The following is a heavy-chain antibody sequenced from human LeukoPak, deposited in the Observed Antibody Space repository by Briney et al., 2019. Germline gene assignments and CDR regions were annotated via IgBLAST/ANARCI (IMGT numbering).Heavy chain of an antibody. D-gene: IGHD3-22*01. CDR1: GFPFSSYA. Sequence: GGSLRLSCAASGFPFSSYAMSWVRQAPGRALEGVSAVSGSGGTTFYAASVKGRFTISRDNSKNTLYLQMNSLRAEDTAVYYCAKSDYYDSSGHPSSFEYWGQGTLVTVSS. J-gene: IGHJ4*02. V-gene: IGHV3-23*01. CDR2: VSGSGGTT. CDR3: AKSDYYDSSGHPSSFEY.